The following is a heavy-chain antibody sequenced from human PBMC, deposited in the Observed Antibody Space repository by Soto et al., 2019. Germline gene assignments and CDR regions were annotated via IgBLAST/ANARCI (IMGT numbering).Heavy chain of an antibody. V-gene: IGHV4-31*03. CDR1: GGSISSGGYY. CDR3: AREGSCSGGSCYYFDY. D-gene: IGHD2-15*01. Sequence: QVQLQESGPGLVKPSQTLSLTCTVSGGSISSGGYYWSWIRQHPGKGLEWIGYIYYSGSTYYNPSLKSRVTISVDTSKNQFSLKLSSVTAADTAVYYCAREGSCSGGSCYYFDYWGQGTLVTVSS. CDR2: IYYSGST. J-gene: IGHJ4*02.